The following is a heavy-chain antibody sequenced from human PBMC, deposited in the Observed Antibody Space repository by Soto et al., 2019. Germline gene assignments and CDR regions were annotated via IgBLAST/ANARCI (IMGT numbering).Heavy chain of an antibody. CDR2: IGTDKGKT. CDR1: GYTFTSFG. CDR3: ATRSPAFDD. Sequence: ASVKVSCKTSGYTFTSFGISWVRQAPGQGLEWMGWIGTDKGKTNYAQKFQGRVTMTTDTSTSTAYMELRSLRSDDTAVYYCATRSPAFDDWGQGTLVTVSS. V-gene: IGHV1-18*01. J-gene: IGHJ4*02.